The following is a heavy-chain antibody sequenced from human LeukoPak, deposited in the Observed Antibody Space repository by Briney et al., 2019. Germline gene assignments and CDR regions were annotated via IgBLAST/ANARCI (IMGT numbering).Heavy chain of an antibody. CDR3: ATQAAGGPLDH. V-gene: IGHV4-39*01. CDR1: GGSISSSSYY. Sequence: SETLSLTCTVSGGSISSSSYYWGWIRQPPGKGLEWIGTIYYSGGTSYYPSLKSRVTISVDTSKNQFSLKLSSVTAAGTAVYYCATQAAGGPLDHWGQGTLVTVSS. CDR2: IYYSGGT. J-gene: IGHJ4*02. D-gene: IGHD2-15*01.